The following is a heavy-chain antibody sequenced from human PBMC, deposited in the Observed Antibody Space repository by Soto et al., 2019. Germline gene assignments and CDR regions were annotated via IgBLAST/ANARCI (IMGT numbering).Heavy chain of an antibody. CDR2: ISGYNGDT. Sequence: QVQMKQSGGEVKKPGASVKVSCKTSGYTFTNHGVNWVRQAPGQGREWLGYISGYNGDTDYDQMFPDKFTMSIDKTTNTFVMELRILCSDSSAVYYCARDVEYSTSLCHHWGQGTPVIVS. J-gene: IGHJ4*02. CDR3: ARDVEYSTSLCHH. V-gene: IGHV1-18*04. D-gene: IGHD4-4*01. CDR1: GYTFTNHG.